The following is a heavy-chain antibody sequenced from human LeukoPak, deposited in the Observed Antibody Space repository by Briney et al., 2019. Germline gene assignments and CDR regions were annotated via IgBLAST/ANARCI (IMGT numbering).Heavy chain of an antibody. V-gene: IGHV3-48*03. CDR1: GFTFSSYE. Sequence: PGGSLRLSCAASGFTFSSYEMNWVRQAPGKGMEWVSYISSSGSTIYYADSVKGRFTISRDNDKNSLYLQMNSLRAEDTAVYYCAREEAPAAIHGDDAFDIWGQGTMVTVSS. D-gene: IGHD2-2*02. CDR2: ISSSGSTI. CDR3: AREEAPAAIHGDDAFDI. J-gene: IGHJ3*02.